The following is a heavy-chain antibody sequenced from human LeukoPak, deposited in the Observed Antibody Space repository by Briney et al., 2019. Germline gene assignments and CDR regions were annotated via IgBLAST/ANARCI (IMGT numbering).Heavy chain of an antibody. CDR2: IIPIFGTA. CDR1: GGTFSSYA. V-gene: IGHV1-69*13. J-gene: IGHJ4*02. D-gene: IGHD3-22*01. CDR3: ARDKNYYDSSGYLIYYFDY. Sequence: SVTVSCKASGGTFSSYAISWVRQAPGQGLEWMGGIIPIFGTANYAQKFQGRVTITADESTSTAYMELSSLRSEDTAVYYCARDKNYYDSSGYLIYYFDYWGQGTLVTVSS.